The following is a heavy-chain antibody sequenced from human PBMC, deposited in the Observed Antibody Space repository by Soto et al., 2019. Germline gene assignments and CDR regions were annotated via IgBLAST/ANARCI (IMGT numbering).Heavy chain of an antibody. CDR1: GGSISSSSFY. J-gene: IGHJ4*02. CDR2: IYYSGST. CDR3: ASTYSSSSALYFGY. D-gene: IGHD6-6*01. Sequence: QLQLLESGPGLVKPSETLSLTCTVSGGSISSSSFYWGWIRQPPGKGLEWIGSIYYSGSTYHNPSLKSRVTISVDTSKNQFSLKLSSVTAADTAVYYCASTYSSSSALYFGYWGQGTLVTVSS. V-gene: IGHV4-39*01.